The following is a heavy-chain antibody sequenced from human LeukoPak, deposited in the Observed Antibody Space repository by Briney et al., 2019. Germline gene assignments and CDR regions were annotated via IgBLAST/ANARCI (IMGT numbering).Heavy chain of an antibody. Sequence: GGSLRLSCAASGFTFRSYAMSWVRQAPGKWLEWVSAISGSGGSTYYADSVKGRFTISRDNSKNTLYLQMNSLRAEDTAVYYCAKDLGGSVLYYYYMDVWGKGTTVTVSS. CDR3: AKDLGGSVLYYYYMDV. D-gene: IGHD3-3*01. CDR2: ISGSGGST. V-gene: IGHV3-23*01. CDR1: GFTFRSYA. J-gene: IGHJ6*03.